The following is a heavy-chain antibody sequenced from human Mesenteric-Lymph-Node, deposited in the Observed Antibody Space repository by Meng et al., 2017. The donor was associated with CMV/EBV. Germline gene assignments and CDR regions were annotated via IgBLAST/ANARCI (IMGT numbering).Heavy chain of an antibody. D-gene: IGHD6-6*01. CDR2: IHYGGST. CDR3: ARFEYSSSFNWFDP. Sequence: SGGSISSSTYYWAWIRQPPGKGLEWIETIHYGGSTYYNPSLKSRVTISVDTSKNQFSLKLSSVTAADTAVYYCARFEYSSSFNWFDPWGQGTLVTVSS. V-gene: IGHV4-39*07. CDR1: GGSISSSTYY. J-gene: IGHJ5*02.